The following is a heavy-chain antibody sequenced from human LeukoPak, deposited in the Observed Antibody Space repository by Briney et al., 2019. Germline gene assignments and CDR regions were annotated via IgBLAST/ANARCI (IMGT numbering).Heavy chain of an antibody. J-gene: IGHJ4*02. CDR3: ARQSGYSSSWYGDY. Sequence: GGSLRLSCAASGFTVSSNYMSWVRQAPGKGLEWVSVIYSGGSTYYADSVRGRFTISRDNSKNTLYLQMNSLRAEDTAVYYCARQSGYSSSWYGDYWGQGTLVTVSS. CDR1: GFTVSSNY. V-gene: IGHV3-66*04. D-gene: IGHD6-13*01. CDR2: IYSGGST.